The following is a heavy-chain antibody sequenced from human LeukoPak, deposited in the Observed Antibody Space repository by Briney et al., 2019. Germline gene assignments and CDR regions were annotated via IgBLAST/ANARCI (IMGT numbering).Heavy chain of an antibody. CDR2: INPSGGST. CDR3: ARVLMVYATGLGY. CDR1: GYTFTSYY. D-gene: IGHD2-8*01. Sequence: ASVKVSCKASGYTFTSYYMHWVRQAPGQGLEWMGIINPSGGSTSYAQKFQGRVTMTRDTSISTAYMELSRLRSDDTAVYYCARVLMVYATGLGYWGQGTLVTVSS. J-gene: IGHJ4*02. V-gene: IGHV1-46*01.